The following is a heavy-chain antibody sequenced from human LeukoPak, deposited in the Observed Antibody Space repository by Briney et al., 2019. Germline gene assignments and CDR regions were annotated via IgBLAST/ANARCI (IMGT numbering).Heavy chain of an antibody. CDR3: AKDGGHIVVVTAILSDDAFDI. D-gene: IGHD2-21*02. Sequence: GGSLRLSCAASGFTFSSYAMNWVRQAPGKGLEWVSAISGSGGSTYYADSVKGRFTISRDNSKNTLYLQMNSLRAEDTAVYYCAKDGGHIVVVTAILSDDAFDIWGQGTMVTVSS. V-gene: IGHV3-23*01. CDR2: ISGSGGST. CDR1: GFTFSSYA. J-gene: IGHJ3*02.